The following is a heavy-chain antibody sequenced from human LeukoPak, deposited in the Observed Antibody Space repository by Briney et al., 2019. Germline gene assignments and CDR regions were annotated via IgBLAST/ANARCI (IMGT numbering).Heavy chain of an antibody. CDR2: IWYDGSNK. D-gene: IGHD6-19*01. J-gene: IGHJ4*02. V-gene: IGHV3-33*01. CDR1: GFTFSSYG. CDR3: ARELSGWSSYYFDY. Sequence: GGSLRLSCAASGFTFSSYGMHWVRQAPGKGLEWVAVIWYDGSNKYYADSVKGRFTISRDNSKNTLYLQMNSLRAEDTAVYYCARELSGWSSYYFDYWGQGTLVTVSS.